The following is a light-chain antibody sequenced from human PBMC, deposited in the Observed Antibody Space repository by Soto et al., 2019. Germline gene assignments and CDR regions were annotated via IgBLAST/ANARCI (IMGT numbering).Light chain of an antibody. J-gene: IGLJ1*01. V-gene: IGLV2-14*01. CDR3: SSYTSSSTRV. Sequence: QSALTQPASVSGSPGQSITISCTGTSSDVGGYNYVSWYQQHPGKAPKLMIYDVSNRPSGVSNRFSGSKSGNTASLTISGLQAEDEADYYCSSYTSSSTRVFGTGTNATVL. CDR1: SSDVGGYNY. CDR2: DVS.